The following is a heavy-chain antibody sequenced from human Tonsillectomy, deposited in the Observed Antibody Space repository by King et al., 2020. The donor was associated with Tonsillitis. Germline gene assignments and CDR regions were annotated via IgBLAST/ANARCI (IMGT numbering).Heavy chain of an antibody. D-gene: IGHD3-10*01. J-gene: IGHJ3*02. CDR3: ARSPAFPYYWGKKRHDVFDI. CDR1: GYTFTSYD. Sequence: VQLVQSGAEVKKPGASVKVSCKASGYTFTSYDINWVRQAPGQGLEWMGWMNPNSNNTGYAQKFQGRVIMTRNTSISTAYMELSSLRSDATAVYYCARSPAFPYYWGKKRHDVFDIWGRGTMVIVSS. CDR2: MNPNSNNT. V-gene: IGHV1-8*01.